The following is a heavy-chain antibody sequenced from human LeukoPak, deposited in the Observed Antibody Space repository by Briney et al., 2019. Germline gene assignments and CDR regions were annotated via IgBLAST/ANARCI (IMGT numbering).Heavy chain of an antibody. CDR1: GGSISSGGYC. CDR3: APIAAAGTVPIFDY. CDR2: INHSGST. Sequence: SETQSLTCTVSGGSISSGGYCWSWIRQPPGKGLEWIGEINHSGSTNYNPSLKSRVTVSVDTSKNQFSLKLSSVTAADTAVYYCAPIAAAGTVPIFDYWGQGTLVTVSS. V-gene: IGHV4-39*07. D-gene: IGHD6-13*01. J-gene: IGHJ4*02.